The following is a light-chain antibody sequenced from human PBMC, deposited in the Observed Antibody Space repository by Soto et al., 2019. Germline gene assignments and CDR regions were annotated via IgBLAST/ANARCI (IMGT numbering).Light chain of an antibody. CDR3: QHYDRYGVT. CDR2: KAS. V-gene: IGKV1-5*03. CDR1: QNIDSW. Sequence: DIQMTQSPSTLSAFVGDRVTITCRASQNIDSWLAWYQQKPGKAPNLLIHKASSLQSGVPSRFSGSGSGTEFTLTISGLQPDDFATYYCQHYDRYGVTFGQGTKLEIK. J-gene: IGKJ2*01.